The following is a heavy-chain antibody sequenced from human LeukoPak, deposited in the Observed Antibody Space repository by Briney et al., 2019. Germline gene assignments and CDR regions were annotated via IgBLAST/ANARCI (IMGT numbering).Heavy chain of an antibody. D-gene: IGHD2-2*01. CDR2: INVNRAGT. CDR1: GYTFTDYY. V-gene: IGHV1-2*02. Sequence: AASVKLSCEASGYTFTDYYMHWVRQAPGQGLEWMATINVNRAGTNYAHTVQGRVTITRDTSITTAYMDLSRLKSDETAVYYCARRYCNSATCYYFDYWGQGTLVTVSS. CDR3: ARRYCNSATCYYFDY. J-gene: IGHJ4*02.